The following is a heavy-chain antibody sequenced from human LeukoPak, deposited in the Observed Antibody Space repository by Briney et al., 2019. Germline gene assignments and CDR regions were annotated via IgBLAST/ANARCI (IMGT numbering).Heavy chain of an antibody. CDR3: SALWGFAFDI. CDR1: GFTFSNAW. V-gene: IGHV3-15*01. J-gene: IGHJ3*02. Sequence: GGSLRLPCAASGFTFSNAWMSWVRQAPGKGLEWVGRIKSKTDGGTTDYAAPVKGRFSISRDDSKNTVSLQMDSLKIEDTAVYYCSALWGFAFDIWGQGTVVTVS. D-gene: IGHD7-27*01. CDR2: IKSKTDGGTT.